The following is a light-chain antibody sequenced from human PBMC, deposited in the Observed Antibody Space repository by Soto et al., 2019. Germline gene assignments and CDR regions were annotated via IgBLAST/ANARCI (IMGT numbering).Light chain of an antibody. J-gene: IGKJ3*01. CDR1: QDISSY. CDR2: DAS. CDR3: QQYDNLFT. V-gene: IGKV1-33*01. Sequence: DLQMTQSPASLSASVGDRVTITCQASQDISSYLNWYQQKPGKAPKLLIYDASKLETGVPSRFSGSGSGTDFTLTISSLQPEDIATYYCQQYDNLFTFGPGTKVNIK.